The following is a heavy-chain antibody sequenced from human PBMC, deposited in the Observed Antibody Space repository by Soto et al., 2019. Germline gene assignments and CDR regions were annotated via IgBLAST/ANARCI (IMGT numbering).Heavy chain of an antibody. J-gene: IGHJ5*02. CDR1: GDSVSEYY. Sequence: SETLSLTCTVSGDSVSEYYLNWIRQRSGKGLEWIGRIYTTRSPKYNPSLKSRVTMSVDTSKNQFSLKLNLTSVTAADTAVYYCERSPAYGDYANLDTWGQGTLVTVSS. CDR2: IYTTRSP. V-gene: IGHV4-4*07. D-gene: IGHD4-17*01. CDR3: ERSPAYGDYANLDT.